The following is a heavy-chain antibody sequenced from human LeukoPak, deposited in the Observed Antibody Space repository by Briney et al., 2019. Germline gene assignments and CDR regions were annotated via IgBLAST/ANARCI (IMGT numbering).Heavy chain of an antibody. J-gene: IGHJ6*03. V-gene: IGHV4-39*07. Sequence: ETLSLTCTVSGGSISSSSYYWGWIRQPPGKGLEWIGSIYYSGSTYYNPSLKSRVTISVDTSKNQFSLKLSSVTAADTAVYYCARSYYYGSGSYPSYYYYYYMDVWGKGTTVTVSS. CDR3: ARSYYYGSGSYPSYYYYYYMDV. CDR1: GGSISSSSYY. CDR2: IYYSGST. D-gene: IGHD3-10*01.